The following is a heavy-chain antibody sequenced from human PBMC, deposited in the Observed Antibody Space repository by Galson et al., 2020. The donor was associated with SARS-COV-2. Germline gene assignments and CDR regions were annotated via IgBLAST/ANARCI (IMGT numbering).Heavy chain of an antibody. Sequence: KMSGPTLVKPTETLTLTCTVSGFSLSNARMGVSWIRQPPGKALEWLAHIFSNDEKSYSTSLKRRLTISKDTSKSQVVLTMTNMDPVDTATYYCARIQSGRGIFGVNWFDPWGQGTLVTVSS. CDR3: ARIQSGRGIFGVNWFDP. CDR2: IFSNDEK. J-gene: IGHJ5*02. V-gene: IGHV2-26*01. D-gene: IGHD3-3*01. CDR1: GFSLSNARMG.